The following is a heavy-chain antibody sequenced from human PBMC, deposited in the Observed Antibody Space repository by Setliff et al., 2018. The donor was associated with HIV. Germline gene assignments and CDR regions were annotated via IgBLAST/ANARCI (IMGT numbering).Heavy chain of an antibody. J-gene: IGHJ5*02. CDR3: AKVLGYCSGGSCSAGFDP. V-gene: IGHV3-23*01. CDR1: GFNLNHYA. CDR2: ISGSGGST. D-gene: IGHD2-15*01. Sequence: GGSLRLSCKGFGFNLNHYAMHWVRQAPGKGLEWVSAISGSGGSTYYADSVKGRFTISRDNSKNTLYLQMNSLRAEDTAVYYCAKVLGYCSGGSCSAGFDPWGQGTLVTVSS.